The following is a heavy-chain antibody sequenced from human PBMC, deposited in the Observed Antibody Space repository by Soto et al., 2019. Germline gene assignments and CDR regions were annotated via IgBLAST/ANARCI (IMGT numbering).Heavy chain of an antibody. CDR1: GFTFSNYS. Sequence: GGSLRLSCAASGFTFSNYSMTWVRQAPGKGLEWVANMNQDGSEKYYVDSVKGRFTISRDNAKNSLYLQMNSLRAEDTAVDYCARDPPGATFVDYWGQGTLVTVSS. J-gene: IGHJ4*02. CDR2: MNQDGSEK. D-gene: IGHD3-3*01. V-gene: IGHV3-7*01. CDR3: ARDPPGATFVDY.